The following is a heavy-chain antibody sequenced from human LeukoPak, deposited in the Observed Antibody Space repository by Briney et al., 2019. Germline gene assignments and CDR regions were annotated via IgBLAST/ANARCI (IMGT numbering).Heavy chain of an antibody. CDR1: GGSISSGDYY. J-gene: IGHJ4*02. D-gene: IGHD4-17*01. V-gene: IGHV4-30-4*01. Sequence: PSETLSLTCTVSGGSISSGDYYWSWIRQPPGKGLEWIGYIYYSGSTYYNPSLKSRVTISVDTSKNQFSLKLSSVTAADTAVYYCARETTVTTKFDYWGQGTLVTVSS. CDR2: IYYSGST. CDR3: ARETTVTTKFDY.